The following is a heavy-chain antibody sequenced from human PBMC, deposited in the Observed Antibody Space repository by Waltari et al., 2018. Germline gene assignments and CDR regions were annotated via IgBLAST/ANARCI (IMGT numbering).Heavy chain of an antibody. J-gene: IGHJ6*02. CDR1: GFTFSNAW. CDR3: TTGLGYCSGGSCYPYYYYYGMDV. D-gene: IGHD2-15*01. Sequence: EVQLVESGGGLVKPGGSLRLSCAASGFTFSNAWMNWVRQSPGKGLEWVGRIKSKTDGGTTDYAAPVKGRFTISRDDSKNTLYLQMNSLKTEDTAVYYCTTGLGYCSGGSCYPYYYYYGMDVWGQGTTVTVSS. V-gene: IGHV3-15*07. CDR2: IKSKTDGGTT.